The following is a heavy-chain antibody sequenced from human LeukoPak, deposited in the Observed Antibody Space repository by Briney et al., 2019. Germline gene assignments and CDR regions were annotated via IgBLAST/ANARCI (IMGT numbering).Heavy chain of an antibody. CDR3: ASYTGNDAFDI. Sequence: SQTLSLTCTVSGGSISSGSYYWSWIRQPAGKGLEWIGRIYTSGSTNYNPSLKSRVTISVDTSKNQFSLKLSSVTAADTAVYYCASYTGNDAFDIWGQGTMDTVSS. J-gene: IGHJ3*02. D-gene: IGHD2-2*02. CDR1: GGSISSGSYY. CDR2: IYTSGST. V-gene: IGHV4-61*02.